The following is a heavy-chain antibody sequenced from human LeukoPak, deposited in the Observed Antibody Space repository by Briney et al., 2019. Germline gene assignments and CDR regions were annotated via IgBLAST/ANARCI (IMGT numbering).Heavy chain of an antibody. CDR2: ISSSGTTK. CDR3: ARDFIGYCTNGVCPLDY. D-gene: IGHD2-8*01. Sequence: GGSLRLSCAASGFTFSSYSMNWVRQAPGKGLEWVSYISSSGTTKYYADSVKGRFTISRDNAKNSLYLQMNSLRAEDTAVYYCARDFIGYCTNGVCPLDYWGQGTLVTVSS. CDR1: GFTFSSYS. J-gene: IGHJ4*02. V-gene: IGHV3-48*04.